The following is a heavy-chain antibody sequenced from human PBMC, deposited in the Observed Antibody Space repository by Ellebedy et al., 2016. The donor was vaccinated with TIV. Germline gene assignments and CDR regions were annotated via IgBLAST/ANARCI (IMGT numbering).Heavy chain of an antibody. CDR1: GFTFSSYS. CDR2: ISSSSSYI. V-gene: IGHV3-21*01. Sequence: GGSLRLSXAASGFTFSSYSMNWVRQAPGKGLEWVSSISSSSSYIYYADSVKGRFTISRDNAKNSLYLQMNSLRAEDTAVYYCAREGIGVVVPAAKGRPRTRGYFDLWGRGTLVTVSS. D-gene: IGHD2-2*01. CDR3: AREGIGVVVPAAKGRPRTRGYFDL. J-gene: IGHJ2*01.